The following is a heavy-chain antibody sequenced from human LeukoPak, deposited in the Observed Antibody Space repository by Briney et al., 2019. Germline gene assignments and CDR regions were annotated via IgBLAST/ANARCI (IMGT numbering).Heavy chain of an antibody. CDR1: GFTFSSYS. CDR2: IKHDGSEK. V-gene: IGHV3-7*01. J-gene: IGHJ4*02. Sequence: GGSLRLSCAASGFTFSSYSMSWVRQAPGKGLEWVANIKHDGSEKYHVDSVKGRFTISRDNSQNSLYLQMNSLRPEDTAVYYCARGAGRDHPDSWGQGTLVTVSS. CDR3: ARGAGRDHPDS. D-gene: IGHD4/OR15-4a*01.